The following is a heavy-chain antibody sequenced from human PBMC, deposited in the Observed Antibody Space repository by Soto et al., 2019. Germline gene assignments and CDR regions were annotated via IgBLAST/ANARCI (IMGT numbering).Heavy chain of an antibody. CDR3: ARVNGCAGDCYSGLLDY. CDR1: GFSFSSYG. V-gene: IGHV3-33*01. J-gene: IGHJ4*02. Sequence: PGGSLRLSCAASGFSFSSYGIHWVRQAPGKGLEWLALIWYDGSKELYADAVKGRFTISRDNSKNTAYLQMNSLRAEDTAVYFCARVNGCAGDCYSGLLDYWGQGT. D-gene: IGHD2-21*01. CDR2: IWYDGSKE.